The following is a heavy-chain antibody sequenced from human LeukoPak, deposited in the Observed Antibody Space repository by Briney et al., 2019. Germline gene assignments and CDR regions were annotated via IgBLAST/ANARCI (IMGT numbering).Heavy chain of an antibody. Sequence: GGSLRLPCEASGFMFSSHEVNWVRQPPGRGLEWTSYISAGGSITYYADSVKGRFTISRDNAKSSLYLQMINLRVEDTALYYCARRSSAWYALDIWGQGTMVSVSP. J-gene: IGHJ3*02. D-gene: IGHD2-15*01. V-gene: IGHV3-48*03. CDR1: GFMFSSHE. CDR3: ARRSSAWYALDI. CDR2: ISAGGSIT.